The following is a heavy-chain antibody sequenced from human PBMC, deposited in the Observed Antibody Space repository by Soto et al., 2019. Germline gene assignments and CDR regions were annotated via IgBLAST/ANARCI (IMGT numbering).Heavy chain of an antibody. CDR3: TIGPDYEGYFDV. CDR2: IILPFGTA. Sequence: QVQLVQSGAEVKKPGSSVKVSCRTSGGTFSNHAVGWVRQAPGQGLEWMGGIILPFGTANYAQKFQGRVTITADESRATTYMEFSSLRFEDTAVYYCTIGPDYEGYFDVWGQGTLVTVSS. D-gene: IGHD4-17*01. J-gene: IGHJ4*02. CDR1: GGTFSNHA. V-gene: IGHV1-69*12.